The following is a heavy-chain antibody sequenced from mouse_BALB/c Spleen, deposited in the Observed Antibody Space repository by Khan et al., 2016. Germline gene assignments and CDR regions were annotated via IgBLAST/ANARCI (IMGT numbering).Heavy chain of an antibody. D-gene: IGHD2-4*01. CDR2: ISSGGTYT. Sequence: EVELVESGGDLVKPGGSLKLSCAASGFTFSSYGMSWVRQTPDKRLEWVATISSGGTYTYYPDSVKGRFTISRDNAKNTLYLQMSSLKSEDTAMYYCARRIYYDYENDAMDYWGQGTSVTVSS. CDR1: GFTFSSYG. J-gene: IGHJ4*01. CDR3: ARRIYYDYENDAMDY. V-gene: IGHV5-6*01.